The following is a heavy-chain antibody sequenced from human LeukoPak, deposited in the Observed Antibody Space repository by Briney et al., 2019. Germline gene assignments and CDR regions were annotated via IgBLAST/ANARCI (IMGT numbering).Heavy chain of an antibody. CDR3: ARDCGGGSCYGPYDAFDI. CDR2: ISSSGSSM. CDR1: GFTFSSYE. D-gene: IGHD2-15*01. V-gene: IGHV3-48*03. Sequence: GGSLRLSCAASGFTFSSYEMIWVRQAPGKGLEWVAYISSSGSSMHYADSVKGRFTISRDNAKNSLYLQMNSLRAEDTAVYYCARDCGGGSCYGPYDAFDIWGQGTMVTVSS. J-gene: IGHJ3*02.